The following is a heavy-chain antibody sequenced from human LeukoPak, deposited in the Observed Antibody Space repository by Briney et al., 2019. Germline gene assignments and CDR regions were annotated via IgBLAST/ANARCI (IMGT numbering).Heavy chain of an antibody. D-gene: IGHD2-2*01. CDR3: VSSTSSGYYYYYYGTDV. CDR1: GGTFSSYA. J-gene: IGHJ6*02. CDR2: IIPIFGIA. V-gene: IGHV1-69*04. Sequence: ASVKVSCKASGGTFSSYAISWVRQAPGQGLEWMGRIIPIFGIANYAQKFQGRVTITADKSTSTAYMELSSLRSEDTAVYYCVSSTSSGYYYYYYGTDVWGQGTTVTVSS.